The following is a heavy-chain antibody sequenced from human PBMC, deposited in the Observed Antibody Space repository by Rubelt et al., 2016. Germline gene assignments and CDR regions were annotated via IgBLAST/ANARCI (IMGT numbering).Heavy chain of an antibody. V-gene: IGHV5-51*01. J-gene: IGHJ4*02. D-gene: IGHD1-26*01. CDR3: ARLSGSLPIDY. CDR2: IYPDDSDT. CDR1: GYSFTNYW. Sequence: NGAGYSFTNYWIGWVRQMPGKGLEWMGIIYPDDSDTRYSPSFQGQVTISADKSISTAYLQWSSLKASDTAMYYCARLSGSLPIDYWGQGTLVTVSS.